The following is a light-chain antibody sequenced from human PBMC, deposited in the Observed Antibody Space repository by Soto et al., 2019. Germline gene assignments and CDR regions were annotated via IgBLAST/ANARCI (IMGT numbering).Light chain of an antibody. CDR2: GES. V-gene: IGKV3-20*01. J-gene: IGKJ3*01. Sequence: EIVLTQSPGTLSLPPGERATLSCRASQSVSSSYLAWYQQKLRQAPSLLTYGESSSATGIPDRFSGSASGTDFSLTISRLEREDFAVYYCQRYGSSLLTFGPGTKVDI. CDR3: QRYGSSLLT. CDR1: QSVSSSY.